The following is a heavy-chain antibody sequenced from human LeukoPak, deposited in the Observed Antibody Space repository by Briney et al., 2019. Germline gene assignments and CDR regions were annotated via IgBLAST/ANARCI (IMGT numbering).Heavy chain of an antibody. CDR1: GGSISSSNW. CDR3: ARLYTYYDFWSGYSTDDAFDI. V-gene: IGHV4-4*02. D-gene: IGHD3-3*01. Sequence: SGTLSLTCAVSGGSISSSNWWSWVRQPPGKGLEWIGEIYHSGSTNYNPSLKSRVTISVDKSKNQFSLKLSSVTAADTAVYYCARLYTYYDFWSGYSTDDAFDIRGQGTMVTVSS. CDR2: IYHSGST. J-gene: IGHJ3*02.